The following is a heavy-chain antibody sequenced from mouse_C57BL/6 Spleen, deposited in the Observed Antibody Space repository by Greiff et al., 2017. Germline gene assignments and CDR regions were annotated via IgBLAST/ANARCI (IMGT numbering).Heavy chain of an antibody. J-gene: IGHJ2*01. V-gene: IGHV5-4*03. Sequence: EVMLVESGGGLVKPGGSLKLSCAASGFTFSSYAMSWVRQTPEKRLEWVATISDGGSYTYYPDNVKGRFTISRDNAKNNLYLQMSHLKSEDTAMYYFARATRTLYFDYWGQGTTLTVSS. D-gene: IGHD1-1*01. CDR3: ARATRTLYFDY. CDR2: ISDGGSYT. CDR1: GFTFSSYA.